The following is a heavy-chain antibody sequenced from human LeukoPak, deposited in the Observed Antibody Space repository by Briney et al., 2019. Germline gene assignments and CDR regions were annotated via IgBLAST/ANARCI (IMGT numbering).Heavy chain of an antibody. J-gene: IGHJ4*02. CDR3: AKDKDGYNDY. Sequence: GGSLRLSCAASGFTFSSYGMHWVRQAPGKGLEWVAVISYDGSNKYYADSVKDRFTISRDNSKNTLYLQMNSLRAEDTAVYYCAKDKDGYNDYCGQGTLVTVSS. V-gene: IGHV3-30*18. CDR2: ISYDGSNK. CDR1: GFTFSSYG. D-gene: IGHD5-24*01.